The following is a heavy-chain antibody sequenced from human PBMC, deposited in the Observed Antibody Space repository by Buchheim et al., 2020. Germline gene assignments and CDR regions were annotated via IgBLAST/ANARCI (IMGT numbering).Heavy chain of an antibody. Sequence: QLHLQESGPRLVKPSETLSLTCTVSGGSISGSSHYWGWARQSPGNGLEWIAGIYYSGTTYYNPSLQSRVTISVDTSENQFSLKLSSITASDTAMYYCARIGGFAVSEHYNWFDPWGQGTL. D-gene: IGHD6-19*01. CDR1: GGSISGSSHY. V-gene: IGHV4-39*01. CDR2: IYYSGTT. CDR3: ARIGGFAVSEHYNWFDP. J-gene: IGHJ5*02.